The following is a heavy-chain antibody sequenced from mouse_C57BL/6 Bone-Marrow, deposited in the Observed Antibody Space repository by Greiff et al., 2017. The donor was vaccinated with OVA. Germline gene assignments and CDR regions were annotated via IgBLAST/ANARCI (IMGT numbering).Heavy chain of an antibody. CDR1: GYTFTSYW. J-gene: IGHJ4*01. D-gene: IGHD2-4*01. V-gene: IGHV1-69*01. CDR3: ADYGDYYAMDY. CDR2: IDPSDSYT. Sequence: VKQSCKASGYTFTSYWMHWAKQRPGQGLEWIGEIDPSDSYTNYNQKFKGKSTLTVDKSSSTAYMQLSILTSEYSGGYYCADYGDYYAMDYWGQGTSVTVSS.